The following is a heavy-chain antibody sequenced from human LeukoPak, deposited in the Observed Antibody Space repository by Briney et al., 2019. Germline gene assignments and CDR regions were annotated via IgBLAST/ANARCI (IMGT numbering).Heavy chain of an antibody. CDR3: ARDTALTITPGGPDY. V-gene: IGHV1-18*01. CDR2: ISAYNGDT. Sequence: GASVKVSCKASGYIFASYGISWVRQAPGQGLEWLGWISAYNGDTKCAQHLQGRVTLTTDTSTGTAYMELRSLTADDTALYYCARDTALTITPGGPDYWGRGTLITVSS. D-gene: IGHD2-8*02. J-gene: IGHJ4*02. CDR1: GYIFASYG.